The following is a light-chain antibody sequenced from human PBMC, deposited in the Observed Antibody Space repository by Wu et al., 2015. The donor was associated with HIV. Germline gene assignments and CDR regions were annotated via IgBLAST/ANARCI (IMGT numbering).Light chain of an antibody. J-gene: IGKJ1*01. Sequence: EIVMTQSPATLSVSPGERVTLSCRASQSIKSNLAWYQQKSGQAPRLLIYDASSRATGVPDRFSGSGSGTEFSLTISRLEPEDFAVYYCQQYNNGPPVTFGQGTKVEVK. CDR2: DAS. CDR3: QQYNNGPPVT. CDR1: QSIKSN. V-gene: IGKV3D-15*01.